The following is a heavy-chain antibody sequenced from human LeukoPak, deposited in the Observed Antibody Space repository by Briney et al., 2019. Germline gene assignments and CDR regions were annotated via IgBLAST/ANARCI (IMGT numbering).Heavy chain of an antibody. CDR1: GYSFTSYW. CDR3: ARRGRGVIDKYYCYMDV. CDR2: IYPGDSDT. D-gene: IGHD3-16*02. Sequence: GESLKISCKGSGYSFTSYWIGWVRQMPGKGLEWMGIIYPGDSDTRYSPSFQGQVPISADKSISTAYLQWSSLKASDTAMYYCARRGRGVIDKYYCYMDVWGKGTTVTVSS. J-gene: IGHJ6*03. V-gene: IGHV5-51*01.